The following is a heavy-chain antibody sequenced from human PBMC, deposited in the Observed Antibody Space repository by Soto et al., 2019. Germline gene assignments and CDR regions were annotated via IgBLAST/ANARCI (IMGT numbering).Heavy chain of an antibody. V-gene: IGHV1-18*01. CDR2: ISAYNGNT. J-gene: IGHJ4*02. Sequence: GASVKVSCKASGYSFTSYGISWVRQAPGQGLEWMGWISAYNGNTNYAQKLQGRVTMTSDTSTITAYMELRSLRSDDTAVYYCARQPVAGTAFFDYWGQGALVTVSS. CDR3: ARQPVAGTAFFDY. D-gene: IGHD6-19*01. CDR1: GYSFTSYG.